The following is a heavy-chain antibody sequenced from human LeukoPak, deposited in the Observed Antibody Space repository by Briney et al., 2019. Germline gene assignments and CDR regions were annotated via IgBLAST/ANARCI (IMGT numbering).Heavy chain of an antibody. CDR2: ISAGGGST. J-gene: IGHJ4*02. V-gene: IGHV3-23*01. CDR3: AKAYL. CDR1: GFTFSAYA. Sequence: PGGSLRLSCEASGFTFSAYAMTWVRQAPGKGLEWVSTISAGGGSTYYADSVKGRFTISRDNSENTLHLQMNSLTAEDTAIYYCAKAYLWGQGTLVTVSS.